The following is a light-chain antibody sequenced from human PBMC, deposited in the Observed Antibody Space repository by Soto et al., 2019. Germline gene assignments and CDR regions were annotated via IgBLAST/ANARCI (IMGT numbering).Light chain of an antibody. V-gene: IGKV1-39*01. J-gene: IGKJ2*01. CDR2: AAS. CDR1: QTISVY. CDR3: QQTYRPPYT. Sequence: DIQVTQSPSSLPVSIGDRITITCRSSQTISVYLNWYQKKPGTPPKLLIYAASNLQGGVPSRFSGRGSGTDFTLTISSLQPEDFATYYCQQTYRPPYTFGQGTKLEI.